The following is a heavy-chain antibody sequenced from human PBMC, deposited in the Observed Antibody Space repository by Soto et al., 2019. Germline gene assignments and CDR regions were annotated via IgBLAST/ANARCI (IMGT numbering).Heavy chain of an antibody. J-gene: IGHJ6*02. CDR1: GYSFTSYW. D-gene: IGHD3-3*01. Sequence: PGESLKISCKGSGYSFTSYWIGWVRQMPGKGLEWMGIIYPGDSDTRYSPSFQGQVTISADKSISTAYLQWSSLKASDTAMYYCARGGDFWTLVRASYYYGMDVWGQGTTVTVSS. CDR2: IYPGDSDT. CDR3: ARGGDFWTLVRASYYYGMDV. V-gene: IGHV5-51*01.